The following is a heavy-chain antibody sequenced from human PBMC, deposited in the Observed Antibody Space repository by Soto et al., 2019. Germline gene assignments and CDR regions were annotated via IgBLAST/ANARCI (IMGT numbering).Heavy chain of an antibody. CDR2: IYHSGST. V-gene: IGHV4-30-2*01. CDR1: GGSISSGGYS. J-gene: IGHJ3*02. D-gene: IGHD2-21*02. Sequence: ASETLSLTCAVSGGSISSGGYSWNWIRQPPGKGLEWIGNIYHSGSTYYNASLKSRVTISVDRSKNQFSLKLSSVTAADTAVYYCGRGDCANAFDIWGQGTMVTVSS. CDR3: GRGDCANAFDI.